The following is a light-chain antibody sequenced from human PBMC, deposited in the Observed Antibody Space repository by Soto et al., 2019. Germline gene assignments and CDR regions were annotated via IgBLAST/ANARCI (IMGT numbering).Light chain of an antibody. Sequence: EIVLTQSPGTLSLSPGERATLSCRASQSVSSSYLAWYQQKPGQAPRLLIYSASSRATGIPDKFRGSGSGTDFPLTISRLEPEDFAVYYCQQYGTSPYTFGQGTKLDIK. V-gene: IGKV3-20*01. J-gene: IGKJ2*01. CDR2: SAS. CDR1: QSVSSSY. CDR3: QQYGTSPYT.